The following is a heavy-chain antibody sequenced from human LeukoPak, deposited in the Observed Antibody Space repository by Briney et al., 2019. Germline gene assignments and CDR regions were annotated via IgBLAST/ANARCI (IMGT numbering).Heavy chain of an antibody. CDR3: AKSIGGYSSGWYDY. J-gene: IGHJ4*02. D-gene: IGHD6-19*01. CDR1: GFTFSSYA. CDR2: TSGSGGST. V-gene: IGHV3-23*01. Sequence: PGGSLRLSCAASGFTFSSYAMSWVRQAPGKGLEWVSATSGSGGSTYYADSVKGRFTISRDNSKNTLYLQMNSLRAEDTAVYYCAKSIGGYSSGWYDYWGQGTLVTVSS.